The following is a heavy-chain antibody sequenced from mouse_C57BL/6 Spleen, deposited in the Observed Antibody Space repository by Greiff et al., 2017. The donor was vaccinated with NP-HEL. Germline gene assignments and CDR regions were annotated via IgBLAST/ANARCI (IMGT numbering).Heavy chain of an antibody. CDR2: IYPGDGDT. D-gene: IGHD1-1*01. CDR3: AIYYYGSSGDDY. Sequence: QVQLKQSGAELVKPGASVKISCKASGYAFSSYWMNWVKQRPGKGLEWIGQIYPGDGDTNYNGKFKGKATLTADKSSSTAYMQLSSLTSEDSAVYFCAIYYYGSSGDDYWGQGTTLTVSS. CDR1: GYAFSSYW. V-gene: IGHV1-80*01. J-gene: IGHJ2*01.